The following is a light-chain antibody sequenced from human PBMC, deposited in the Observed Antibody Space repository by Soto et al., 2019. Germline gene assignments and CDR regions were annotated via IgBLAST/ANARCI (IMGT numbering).Light chain of an antibody. CDR2: DNY. V-gene: IGLV1-51*01. J-gene: IGLJ3*02. Sequence: QSVLTQPPSVSAAPGQKVTISCSGSSSNIENNYVSWYQQLPGTAPKLLIYDNYKRPSGIPDRFSGSKSGTSATLGITGLQTGDEADDYCGTWDSSLSVVFGGGTKVTVL. CDR1: SSNIENNY. CDR3: GTWDSSLSVV.